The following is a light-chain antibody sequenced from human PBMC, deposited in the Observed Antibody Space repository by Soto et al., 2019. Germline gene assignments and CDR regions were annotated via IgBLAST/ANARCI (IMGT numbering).Light chain of an antibody. CDR1: SGSVSTNYY. V-gene: IGLV8-61*01. CDR2: STN. J-gene: IGLJ3*02. CDR3: VLYVGSGIWV. Sequence: QAVVTQEPSFSVSPGGTVTLTCGLSSGSVSTNYYPSWYQHTPGQAPRTLIYSTNTRSSGVPDRFSGSILGNKAALTITGAQADDEADYYCVLYVGSGIWVFGGGTKLTVL.